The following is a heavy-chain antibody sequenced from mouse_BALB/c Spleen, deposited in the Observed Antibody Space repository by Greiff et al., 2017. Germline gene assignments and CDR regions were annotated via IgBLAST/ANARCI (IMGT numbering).Heavy chain of an antibody. Sequence: DVMLVESGGGLVQPGGSRKLSCAASGFTFRSFGMHWVRQAPEKGLEWVAYISSGSSTIYYADTVKGRFTISRDNPKNTLFLQMTSLRSEDTAMYYCARSTGTGAMDYWGQGTSVTVSS. J-gene: IGHJ4*01. CDR1: GFTFRSFG. CDR2: ISSGSSTI. CDR3: ARSTGTGAMDY. V-gene: IGHV5-17*02. D-gene: IGHD4-1*01.